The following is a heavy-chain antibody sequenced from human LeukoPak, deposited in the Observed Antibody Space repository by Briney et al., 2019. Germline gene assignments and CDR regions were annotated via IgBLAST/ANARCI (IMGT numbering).Heavy chain of an antibody. J-gene: IGHJ4*02. Sequence: PSETLSLTCAVYGGSFSGYYWSWIRQPPGKGREWCGEINHSGSTNYNPSLKSRVTISVDTSKNQFSLKLSSVTAADTAVYYCARGPSNYYGSGSYLDYWGQGTLVTVSS. CDR3: ARGPSNYYGSGSYLDY. V-gene: IGHV4-34*01. CDR1: GGSFSGYY. CDR2: INHSGST. D-gene: IGHD3-10*01.